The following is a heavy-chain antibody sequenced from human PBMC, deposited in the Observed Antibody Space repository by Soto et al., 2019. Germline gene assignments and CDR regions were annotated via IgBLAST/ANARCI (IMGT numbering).Heavy chain of an antibody. D-gene: IGHD1-1*01. CDR1: GFIVSSNY. J-gene: IGHJ6*02. V-gene: IGHV3-53*01. CDR2: IYSGGST. Sequence: GGSLRLSCAASGFIVSSNYMSWVRQAPGKGLEWVSIIYSGGSTYYADSVKGRFTISRDNSKNTLYLQMSSLRAEDTAVYYCARHTIKSDFYYGLDVWGQGTTVTVSS. CDR3: ARHTIKSDFYYGLDV.